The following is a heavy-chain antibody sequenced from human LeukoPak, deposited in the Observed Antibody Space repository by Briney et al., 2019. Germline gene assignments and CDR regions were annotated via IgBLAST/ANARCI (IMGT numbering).Heavy chain of an antibody. CDR1: GGSISSGDYY. CDR2: IYYSGST. CDR3: ARVGIAARPRERFDP. D-gene: IGHD6-6*01. V-gene: IGHV4-30-4*08. J-gene: IGHJ5*02. Sequence: TLSLTCTVSGGSISSGDYYWSWIRQPPGKGLEWIGYIYYSGSTYYNPSLKSRVTISVDTSKNQFSLKLSSVTAADTAVYYCARVGIAARPRERFDPWGQGTLVTVSS.